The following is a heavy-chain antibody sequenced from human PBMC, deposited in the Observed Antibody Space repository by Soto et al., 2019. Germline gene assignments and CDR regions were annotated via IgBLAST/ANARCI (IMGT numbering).Heavy chain of an antibody. CDR1: GFTSSSYA. Sequence: LRLSCAASGFTSSSYAMRWVRQAPGKGLEWVSAISGSGGSTYYADSVKGRFTISRDNSKNTLYLQMNSLRAEDTAVYYCAKDYMVFVTTSDAFDIWGQGTMVTVSS. J-gene: IGHJ3*02. CDR2: ISGSGGST. CDR3: AKDYMVFVTTSDAFDI. D-gene: IGHD2-8*01. V-gene: IGHV3-23*01.